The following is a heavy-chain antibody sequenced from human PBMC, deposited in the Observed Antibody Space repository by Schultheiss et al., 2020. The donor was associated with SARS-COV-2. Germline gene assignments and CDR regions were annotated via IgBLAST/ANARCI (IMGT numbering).Heavy chain of an antibody. CDR3: ARGEGAEYNWFDP. D-gene: IGHD1-26*01. Sequence: GGSLRLSCAASGFTFSSYAMSWVRQAPGKGLEWVSAIGTGGDTYYPGSVKGRFTISRENAKNSLYLQMNSLRAEDTAVYYCARGEGAEYNWFDPWGQGTLVTVSS. CDR2: IGTGGDT. V-gene: IGHV3-13*01. CDR1: GFTFSSYA. J-gene: IGHJ5*02.